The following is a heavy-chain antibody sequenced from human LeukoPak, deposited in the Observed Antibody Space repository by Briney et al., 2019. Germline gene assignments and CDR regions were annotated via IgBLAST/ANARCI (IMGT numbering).Heavy chain of an antibody. CDR3: ARQYYYGSGSYSFDY. CDR2: ISSSGSTI. V-gene: IGHV3-11*01. D-gene: IGHD3-10*01. CDR1: GFTFSDYY. Sequence: PGGSLRLSCAASGFTFSDYYMSWIRQAPGKGLEWVSYISSSGSTIYYADSVKGRFTISRDNAKNSLYLQMNSLRAEDTAVYYCARQYYYGSGSYSFDYWGQGTLVTVSS. J-gene: IGHJ4*02.